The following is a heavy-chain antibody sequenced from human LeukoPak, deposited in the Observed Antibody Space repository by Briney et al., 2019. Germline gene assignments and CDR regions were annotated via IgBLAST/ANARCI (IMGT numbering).Heavy chain of an antibody. J-gene: IGHJ4*02. Sequence: ASVKVSCKASGYTFTSYGISWVRQAPGQGLEWMGWISAYNGNTNYGQKLQGRVTMTTDTSTSTAYMELRSLRSDDTAVYYCARDVLKFTFGGVIVLDYWGQGTLVTVSS. CDR3: ARDVLKFTFGGVIVLDY. CDR1: GYTFTSYG. V-gene: IGHV1-18*01. CDR2: ISAYNGNT. D-gene: IGHD3-16*02.